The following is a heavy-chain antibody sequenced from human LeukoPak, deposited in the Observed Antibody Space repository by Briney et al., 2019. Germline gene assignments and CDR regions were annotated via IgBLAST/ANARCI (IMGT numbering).Heavy chain of an antibody. D-gene: IGHD4-17*01. J-gene: IGHJ6*02. Sequence: SVKVSCKASGFIFTSSAVQWVRQARGQRLEWIGWIVVGSGNTNYAQKFQERVTITRDMSTSTAYMELSSLRSEDTAVYYCAAFPISGDYPFYGMDVWGQGTTVTVSS. CDR3: AAFPISGDYPFYGMDV. CDR1: GFIFTSSA. CDR2: IVVGSGNT. V-gene: IGHV1-58*01.